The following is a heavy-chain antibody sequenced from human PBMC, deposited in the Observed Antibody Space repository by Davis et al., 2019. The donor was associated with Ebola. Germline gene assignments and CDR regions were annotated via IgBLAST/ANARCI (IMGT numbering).Heavy chain of an antibody. CDR2: IYYSGST. Sequence: SETLSLTCTVSGGSISSYYWSWIRQPPGKGLEWIGYIYYSGSTNYNPSLKSRVTISVDTSKNQFSLKLGSVTAADTAVYYCARDSSSWYVRRYYGMDVWGKGTTVTVSS. CDR3: ARDSSSWYVRRYYGMDV. CDR1: GGSISSYY. J-gene: IGHJ6*04. V-gene: IGHV4-59*12. D-gene: IGHD6-13*01.